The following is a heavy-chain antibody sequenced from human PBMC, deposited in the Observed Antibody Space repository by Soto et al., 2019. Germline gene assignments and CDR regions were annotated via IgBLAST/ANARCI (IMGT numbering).Heavy chain of an antibody. Sequence: ASVKVSCKASGYTFINYGINWVRQAPGQGLEWMGWISAYSGNTFFAQNVQGRVTLTTDTFTSTAYMEVRGLRSDDTAVFYCARDQSTVTTRSYYDGMDVWGQGTTVTVSS. V-gene: IGHV1-18*04. CDR1: GYTFINYG. CDR2: ISAYSGNT. CDR3: ARDQSTVTTRSYYDGMDV. J-gene: IGHJ6*02. D-gene: IGHD4-4*01.